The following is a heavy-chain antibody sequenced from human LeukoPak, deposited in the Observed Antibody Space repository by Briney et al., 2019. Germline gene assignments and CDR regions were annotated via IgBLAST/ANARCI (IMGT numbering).Heavy chain of an antibody. V-gene: IGHV4-59*01. CDR3: ARLYCSGGSCYSGLGSADY. Sequence: SETLSLTCTVSGGSISSYYWSWIRQPPGKGLEWIGYISYSGSTDYNPSLKSRVTISLDTSKNQFSLRLSSVTAADTAVYYCARLYCSGGSCYSGLGSADYWGQGTLVTVSS. J-gene: IGHJ4*02. D-gene: IGHD2-15*01. CDR1: GGSISSYY. CDR2: ISYSGST.